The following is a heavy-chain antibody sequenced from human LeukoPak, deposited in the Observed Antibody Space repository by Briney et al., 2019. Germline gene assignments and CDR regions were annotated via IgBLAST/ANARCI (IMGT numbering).Heavy chain of an antibody. CDR3: AKDRETTSSGTFDY. D-gene: IGHD1-1*01. Sequence: GGSLRLSCAASGFIFSSYGMHCVRQAPGKGLEWVAFIAEDGSNEKYTDSVKGRFTISRDNSNNTLYLRMNSLRAEDTGVYYCAKDRETTSSGTFDYWGQGTLVTVSS. V-gene: IGHV3-30*18. CDR2: IAEDGSNE. CDR1: GFIFSSYG. J-gene: IGHJ4*02.